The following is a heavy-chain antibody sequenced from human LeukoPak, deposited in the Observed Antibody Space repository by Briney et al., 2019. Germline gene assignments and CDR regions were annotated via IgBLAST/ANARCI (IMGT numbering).Heavy chain of an antibody. CDR2: FDPEDGET. CDR1: GYTLTELS. V-gene: IGHV1-24*01. J-gene: IGHJ4*02. D-gene: IGHD3-3*01. CDR3: ATRRGYDFWSGYYEGGY. Sequence: ASVKVSCKVSGYTLTELSMHWVRQAPGKGLEWMGGFDPEDGETIYAQKFQGRVTMTEDTSTDTAYMELSSLRSEDTAVYYCATRRGYDFWSGYYEGGYWGQGTLVTVSS.